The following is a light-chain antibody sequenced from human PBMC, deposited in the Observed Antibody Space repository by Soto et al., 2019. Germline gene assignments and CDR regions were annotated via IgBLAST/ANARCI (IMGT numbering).Light chain of an antibody. J-gene: IGKJ1*01. Sequence: DIQMTQSPSSLSASVRDRVTITCRASQSISSYLNWYQQKPGKAPKLLIYAASNLQSGVPSRFSGSGSVTDFTLTISSLQPEDFATYYCQQSYSAPWTFGQGTNVEIK. CDR1: QSISSY. V-gene: IGKV1-39*01. CDR2: AAS. CDR3: QQSYSAPWT.